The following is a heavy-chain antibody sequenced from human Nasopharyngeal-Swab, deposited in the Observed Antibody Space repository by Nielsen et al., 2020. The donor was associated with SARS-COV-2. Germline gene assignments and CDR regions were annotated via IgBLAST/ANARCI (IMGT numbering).Heavy chain of an antibody. CDR3: ARARGAYGDYYYYYYTDV. CDR1: GDSVSISSAA. J-gene: IGHJ6*03. Sequence: SQTLSLTRAISGDSVSISSAAWNWIRQSPSRGLEWLGRTYYRSKWYNDYAVSVKSRITINPDTSKNQFSLHLNSVTPEDTAVYYCARARGAYGDYYYYYYTDVWGKGTTVTVSS. CDR2: TYYRSKWYN. D-gene: IGHD4-17*01. V-gene: IGHV6-1*01.